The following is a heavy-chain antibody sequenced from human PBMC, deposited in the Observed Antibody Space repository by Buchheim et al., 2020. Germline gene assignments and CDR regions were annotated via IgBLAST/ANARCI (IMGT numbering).Heavy chain of an antibody. J-gene: IGHJ6*02. CDR2: INPNSGGT. V-gene: IGHV1-2*04. CDR3: ARDSKGMYSSSGPGDGMDV. Sequence: QVQLVQSGAEVKKPGASVKVSCKASGYTFTGYYMHWVRQAPGQELEWMGWINPNSGGTNYAQKFQGWVTMTRDTSISTAYMELNRLRSDDTAVYYCARDSKGMYSSSGPGDGMDVWGQGTT. D-gene: IGHD6-6*01. CDR1: GYTFTGYY.